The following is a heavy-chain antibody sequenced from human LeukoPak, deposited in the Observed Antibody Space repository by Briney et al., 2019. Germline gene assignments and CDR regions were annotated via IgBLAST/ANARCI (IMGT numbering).Heavy chain of an antibody. J-gene: IGHJ6*02. D-gene: IGHD3-3*01. CDR3: AREPGVSYGMDV. CDR1: GFTFSSYA. CDR2: ISRTSSNI. V-gene: IGHV3-48*01. Sequence: GGSLRLSCAASGFTFSSYAMSWVRQAPGKGLEWISYISRTSSNIYYADSLKGRFTISRDNAKNSLYLQMNSLRVEDTAVYYCAREPGVSYGMDVWGQGTTVTVSS.